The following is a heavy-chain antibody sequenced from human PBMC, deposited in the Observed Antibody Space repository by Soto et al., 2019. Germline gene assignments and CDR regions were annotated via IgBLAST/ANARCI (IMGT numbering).Heavy chain of an antibody. CDR1: GFSLTSSGVG. CDR3: AHRVPYNSYWDVGCFDP. D-gene: IGHD1-20*01. CDR2: IYWDGDR. V-gene: IGHV2-5*02. J-gene: IGHJ5*02. Sequence: QITLKESGPTLLEPTQTLTLTCSFSGFSLTSSGVGVGWLRQAPGKALECLGIIYWDGDRRYNPSLRQRLTITKDTSKNQVVLTMTYMEPVDTATYYGAHRVPYNSYWDVGCFDPWGQGTLVTVS.